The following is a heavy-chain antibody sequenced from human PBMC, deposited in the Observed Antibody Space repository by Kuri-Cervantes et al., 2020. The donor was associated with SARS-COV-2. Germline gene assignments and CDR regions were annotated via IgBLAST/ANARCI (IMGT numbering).Heavy chain of an antibody. V-gene: IGHV1-46*01. D-gene: IGHD3-22*01. J-gene: IGHJ3*02. Sequence: ASVKVSCKASGYTFTSYYMHWVRQAPGQGLEWMGIIHPSGGSTSYAQRFQGRVTITADKSTSTAYMELSSLRSEDTAVYYCARGRGITMIVVGLDIWGQGTMVTVSS. CDR1: GYTFTSYY. CDR3: ARGRGITMIVVGLDI. CDR2: IHPSGGST.